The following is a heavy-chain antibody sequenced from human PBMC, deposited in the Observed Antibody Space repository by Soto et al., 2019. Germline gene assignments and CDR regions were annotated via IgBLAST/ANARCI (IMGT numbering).Heavy chain of an antibody. Sequence: SVKVSCKASGGTFSSYAISWVRQAPGQGLEWMGGIIPIFGTANYAQKFQGRVTITADESTSTAYMELSSLRSEDTAVYYCATAYYDSSGYYYGTPFDYWGQGTLVTVSS. J-gene: IGHJ4*02. CDR1: GGTFSSYA. CDR3: ATAYYDSSGYYYGTPFDY. V-gene: IGHV1-69*13. CDR2: IIPIFGTA. D-gene: IGHD3-22*01.